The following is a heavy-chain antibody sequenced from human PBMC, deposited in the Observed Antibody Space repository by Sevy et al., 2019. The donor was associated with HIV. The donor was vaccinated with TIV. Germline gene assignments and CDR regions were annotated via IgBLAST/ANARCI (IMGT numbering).Heavy chain of an antibody. CDR1: GGSITSLS. V-gene: IGHV4-59*08. CDR3: AGENAWGRGYS. Sequence: SETLSLTCTVSGGSITSLSWNWIRQPPGKGLEWIANTYYNGHINYNPSLKSRVTLSLDTSKNQFSLRLSSVTAADTAMYYCAGENAWGRGYSWGQGTLVTVSS. J-gene: IGHJ4*02. D-gene: IGHD1-26*01. CDR2: TYYNGHI.